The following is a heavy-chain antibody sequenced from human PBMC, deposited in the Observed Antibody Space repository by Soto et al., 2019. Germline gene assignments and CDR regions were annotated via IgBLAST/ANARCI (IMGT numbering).Heavy chain of an antibody. CDR1: GFTFSSYA. CDR3: ARDWAQIVLVPAANGNWFDP. J-gene: IGHJ5*02. V-gene: IGHV3-30-3*01. Sequence: QVQVVESGGGVVQPGRSLRLSCAASGFTFSSYAMHWVRQAPGKGLEWVAVISYDGSNKYYADSVKGRFTISRDNSKKTLYLQMNSLRAEDTAVYYCARDWAQIVLVPAANGNWFDPWGQGTLVTVSS. CDR2: ISYDGSNK. D-gene: IGHD2-2*01.